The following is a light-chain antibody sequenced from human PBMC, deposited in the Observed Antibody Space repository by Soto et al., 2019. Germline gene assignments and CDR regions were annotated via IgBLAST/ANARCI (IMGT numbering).Light chain of an antibody. CDR2: GAS. CDR3: QQYGRSPLT. Sequence: DIVLTQSPGTLSLSPGERATLSCRASQSVTSNYLAWYQQKPGQAPRLLIYGASSRVTGIPDRFGGSGSGTDFNLTISRLEPEDFAVYYCQQYGRSPLTFGGGTKVEIK. V-gene: IGKV3-20*01. CDR1: QSVTSNY. J-gene: IGKJ4*01.